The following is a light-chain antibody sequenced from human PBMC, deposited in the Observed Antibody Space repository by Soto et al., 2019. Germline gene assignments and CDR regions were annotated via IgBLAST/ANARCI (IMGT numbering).Light chain of an antibody. CDR2: AAS. J-gene: IGKJ2*01. CDR3: QQVKSFPKT. Sequence: DIQMTQSPSSVAASLGDSVTITCRASQDVQNWLAWNQHKPGQPPKLLVFAASSLQSGVPSRFSATGFGTDFTLIINSLQPEDFATYYCQQVKSFPKTFGQGTKL. V-gene: IGKV1-12*01. CDR1: QDVQNW.